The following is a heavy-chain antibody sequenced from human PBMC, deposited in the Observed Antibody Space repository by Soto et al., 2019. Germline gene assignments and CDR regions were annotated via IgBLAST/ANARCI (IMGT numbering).Heavy chain of an antibody. CDR3: ARTPAPVDAFDI. V-gene: IGHV1-2*04. CDR2: INPNSGGT. J-gene: IGHJ3*02. CDR1: VYTFTGYY. D-gene: IGHD2-15*01. Sequence: ASVKVSCKASVYTFTGYYMHWVRQAPGQGLEWMGWINPNSGGTNYAQKFQGWVTMTRDTSISTAYMELNSLRAEDTAVYYCARTPAPVDAFDIWGQGTMVTVSS.